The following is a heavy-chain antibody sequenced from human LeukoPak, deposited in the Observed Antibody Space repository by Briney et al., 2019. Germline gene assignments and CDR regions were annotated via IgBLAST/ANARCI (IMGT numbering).Heavy chain of an antibody. V-gene: IGHV4-34*01. J-gene: IGHJ4*02. CDR2: INHSGST. D-gene: IGHD6-6*01. Sequence: SETLSLTCAVYGGSFSGYYWSWIRQPPGKGLEWIGEINHSGSTNYNPSLKSRVTISVDTSKNQLSLKLSSVTAADTAVYYCARVKYSSCFDYWGQGTLVTVSS. CDR1: GGSFSGYY. CDR3: ARVKYSSCFDY.